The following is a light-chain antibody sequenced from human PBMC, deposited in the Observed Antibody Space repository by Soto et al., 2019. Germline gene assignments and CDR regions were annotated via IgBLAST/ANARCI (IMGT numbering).Light chain of an antibody. V-gene: IGKV3-15*01. CDR2: GAS. Sequence: EIVMTQSPATLSVSPRERATLSCRASQSVSSNLAWYQQKPGQAPRLLIYGASTRATGIPARFSGSGSGTEFTLTITSLHSEDFAVNYCQQYNNWPYTFGQGTKLEIK. CDR1: QSVSSN. CDR3: QQYNNWPYT. J-gene: IGKJ2*01.